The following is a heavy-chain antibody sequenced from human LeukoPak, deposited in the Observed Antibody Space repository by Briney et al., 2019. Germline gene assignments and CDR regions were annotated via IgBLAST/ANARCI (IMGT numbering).Heavy chain of an antibody. CDR3: ARDRFAGAWSDPDEYAMDV. D-gene: IGHD1-1*01. V-gene: IGHV3-11*05. J-gene: IGHJ6*02. CDR2: INSGSTYI. Sequence: PGGSLRLSCVASGFTFSDYFMSWIRQAPGKGLEWVAYINSGSTYIKYGDSLKGRFTISRDNAKNSLYLQMNSLRSEDTAVYYCARDRFAGAWSDPDEYAMDVWGPGTTVIVSS. CDR1: GFTFSDYF.